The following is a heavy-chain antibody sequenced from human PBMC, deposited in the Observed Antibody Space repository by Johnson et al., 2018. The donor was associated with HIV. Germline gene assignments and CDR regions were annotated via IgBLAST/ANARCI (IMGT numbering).Heavy chain of an antibody. CDR1: GFTFRSYW. V-gene: IGHV3-7*01. Sequence: EVQLMESGGGLVQPGGSLRLSCAASGFTFRSYWMSWVRQAPGKGLEWVANINQDGSAKYYVDSVKGRFTISRDNAEKSLFLQMNSLTAEDTAMYYALLGQDGGGSWGQGTMVTVSS. CDR3: LLGQDGGGS. D-gene: IGHD3-16*01. J-gene: IGHJ3*01. CDR2: INQDGSAK.